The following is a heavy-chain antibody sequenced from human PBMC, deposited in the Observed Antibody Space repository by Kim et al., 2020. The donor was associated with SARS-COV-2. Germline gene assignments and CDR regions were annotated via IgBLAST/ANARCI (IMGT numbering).Heavy chain of an antibody. CDR3: ARPIRGGAARHAYYYYYSMDV. Sequence: GGSLRLSCAASGFTFSSYEMNWVRQAPGKGLEWVSYISSSGSTIYYADSVKGRFTISRDNAKNSLYLQMNSLRAGDTAVYYCARPIRGGAARHAYYYYYSMDVWGQGTTVTVSS. D-gene: IGHD6-6*01. CDR2: ISSSGSTI. CDR1: GFTFSSYE. J-gene: IGHJ6*02. V-gene: IGHV3-48*03.